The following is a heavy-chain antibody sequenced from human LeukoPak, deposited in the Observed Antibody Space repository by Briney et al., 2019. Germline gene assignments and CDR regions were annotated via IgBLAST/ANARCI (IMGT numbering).Heavy chain of an antibody. J-gene: IGHJ4*02. CDR3: TRGSGRFEY. CDR1: GFTFGNFP. D-gene: IGHD2-15*01. Sequence: GRSLRLSCTTSGFTFGNFPITWVRQAPGKGLEWVGYIRAKDYGGTTEYAAAVKGRFTISSDDSKGIGYLQMNDLQTDDTGVYYCTRGSGRFEYWGQGTLVTVSS. CDR2: IRAKDYGGTT. V-gene: IGHV3-49*02.